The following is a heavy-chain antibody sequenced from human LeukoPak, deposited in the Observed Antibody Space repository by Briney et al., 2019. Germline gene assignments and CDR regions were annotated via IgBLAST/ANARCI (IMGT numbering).Heavy chain of an antibody. D-gene: IGHD3-22*01. CDR3: ARGYYYYDSSGYFDY. J-gene: IGHJ4*02. CDR1: GFTFSSYA. Sequence: PGGSLRLSCAASGFTFSSYAMHWVRQAPGKGLEWVAVISYDGSNKYYADSVKGRFTISRDNSKNTLYLQMNSLRAEDTAVYYSARGYYYYDSSGYFDYWGQGTLVTVSS. V-gene: IGHV3-30-3*01. CDR2: ISYDGSNK.